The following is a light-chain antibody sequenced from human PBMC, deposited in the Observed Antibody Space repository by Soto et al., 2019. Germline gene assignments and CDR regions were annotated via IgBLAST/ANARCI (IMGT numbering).Light chain of an antibody. J-gene: IGKJ5*01. V-gene: IGKV3-15*01. CDR3: QQYNNWPTIT. Sequence: EIVMTQSPATLSVSPGERATLSCGASQSVSSNLAWYQQKPGQAPRLLIYGASTRATGIPASFSGSGSATEFTLTISSLQSPDFAAYYCQQYNNWPTITFGQGTRLEIK. CDR2: GAS. CDR1: QSVSSN.